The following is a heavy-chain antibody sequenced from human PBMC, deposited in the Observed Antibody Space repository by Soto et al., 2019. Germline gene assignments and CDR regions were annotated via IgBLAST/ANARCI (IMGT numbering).Heavy chain of an antibody. Sequence: PSETLSLTSTVSGGSISTFYWSWIRQPPGKGLEWIGSIYYSGSTYYNPSLKSRVTISVDTSKNQFSLKLSSVTAADTAVYYCARPSYSSGWYVDYWGQGTLVTVS. D-gene: IGHD6-19*01. CDR1: GGSISTFY. J-gene: IGHJ4*02. V-gene: IGHV4-59*05. CDR2: IYYSGST. CDR3: ARPSYSSGWYVDY.